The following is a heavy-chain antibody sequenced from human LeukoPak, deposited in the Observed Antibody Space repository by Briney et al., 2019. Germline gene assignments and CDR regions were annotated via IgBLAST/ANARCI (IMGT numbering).Heavy chain of an antibody. Sequence: GGSLRLSCAASGFTFSSYAMSWVRQAPGKGLEWVSAISGSGGSTYYADSVKGRFTISRDNSKNMLYLQMNSLRAEDTAVYYYAKDQWELLSFDYWGQGALVTVSS. D-gene: IGHD1-26*01. J-gene: IGHJ4*02. CDR2: ISGSGGST. V-gene: IGHV3-23*01. CDR3: AKDQWELLSFDY. CDR1: GFTFSSYA.